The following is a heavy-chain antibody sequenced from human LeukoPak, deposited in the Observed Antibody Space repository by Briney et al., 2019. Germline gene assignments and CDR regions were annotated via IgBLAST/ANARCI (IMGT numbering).Heavy chain of an antibody. CDR2: ISGSGGST. J-gene: IGHJ4*02. Sequence: GGSLRLSCAASGFTFSSYGMSWVRQAPRKGLAWVSGISGSGGSTYYADSVKGRFTIPRDNSKNTLYLQMNSLKAEDTVVYYCAKDMLEQQLVFDYWGQGTLVTVSS. D-gene: IGHD6-13*01. CDR3: AKDMLEQQLVFDY. CDR1: GFTFSSYG. V-gene: IGHV3-23*01.